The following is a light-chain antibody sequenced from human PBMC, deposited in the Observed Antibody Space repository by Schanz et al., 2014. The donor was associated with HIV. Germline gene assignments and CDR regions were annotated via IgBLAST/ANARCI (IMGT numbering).Light chain of an antibody. J-gene: IGKJ1*01. CDR3: QQYGASPS. CDR1: QRLSSSY. CDR2: ATS. V-gene: IGKV3-20*01. Sequence: EIVLTQSPGSLSLSPGGRATLSCGASQRLSSSYLAWYQQKRDQPPRLVIYATSTRAAGIPDRFSGTGSGTDFTLTISSLEPEDFAIYYCQQYGASPSFGQGTKVEI.